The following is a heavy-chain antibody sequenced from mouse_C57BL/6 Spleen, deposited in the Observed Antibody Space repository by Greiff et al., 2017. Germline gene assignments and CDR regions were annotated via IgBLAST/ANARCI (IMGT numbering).Heavy chain of an antibody. Sequence: QVQLQQPGAELVRPGSSVKLSCKASGYTFTSYWMHWVKQRPIQGLEWIGNIDPSDSETHYNQKFKDKATLTVDKSSSTAYMQLSSLTSEDSAVYYCARSDYISYYAMVYWGQGTSVTVSS. V-gene: IGHV1-52*01. CDR1: GYTFTSYW. CDR3: ARSDYISYYAMVY. CDR2: IDPSDSET. D-gene: IGHD2-12*01. J-gene: IGHJ4*01.